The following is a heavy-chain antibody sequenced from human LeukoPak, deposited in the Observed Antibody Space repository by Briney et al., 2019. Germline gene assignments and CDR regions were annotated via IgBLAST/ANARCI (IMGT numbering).Heavy chain of an antibody. D-gene: IGHD1-1*01. J-gene: IGHJ3*02. Sequence: PGGSLRLSCAASGFTFSTYHMNWVRQAPGKGLEWVSYISSSSSTIYYADSVKGRFTISRDNAKNSLYLQMNSLRAEDTAVYYCARDPTKEDSDAFDIWGQGTMVTVSS. CDR3: ARDPTKEDSDAFDI. V-gene: IGHV3-48*04. CDR2: ISSSSSTI. CDR1: GFTFSTYH.